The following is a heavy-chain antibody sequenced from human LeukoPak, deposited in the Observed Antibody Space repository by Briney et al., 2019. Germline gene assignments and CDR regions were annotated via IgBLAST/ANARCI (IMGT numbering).Heavy chain of an antibody. CDR1: GFTFSDYY. Sequence: GGSLRLSCAASGFTFSDYYMSWIRQAPGKGLEWVSSITSPSSNIHYADSVKGRFTISRDNAKNSLYLQMNSLRPEDTAVYYCARVGSSLTHYFDYWGQGTLVTVSS. J-gene: IGHJ4*02. D-gene: IGHD6-13*01. V-gene: IGHV3-11*06. CDR3: ARVGSSLTHYFDY. CDR2: ITSPSSNI.